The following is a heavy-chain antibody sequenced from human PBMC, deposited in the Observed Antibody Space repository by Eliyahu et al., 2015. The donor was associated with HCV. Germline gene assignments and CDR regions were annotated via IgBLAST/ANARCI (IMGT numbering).Heavy chain of an antibody. J-gene: IGHJ5*02. V-gene: IGHV3-30*18. CDR3: AKDGLRNVVVTTTPLINWFDP. Sequence: PGKGLEWVAVISHDXDIXXXGDSVKGRXTISRDNXKNTVYLQMNSLRAEDTAVYYCAKDGLRNVVVTTTPLINWFDPWGQGTLVTVAS. D-gene: IGHD2-21*02. CDR2: ISHDXDIX.